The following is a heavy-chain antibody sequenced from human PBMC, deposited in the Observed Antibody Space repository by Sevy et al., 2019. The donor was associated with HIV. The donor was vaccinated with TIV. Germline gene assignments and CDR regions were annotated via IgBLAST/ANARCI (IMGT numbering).Heavy chain of an antibody. Sequence: GGSLRLSCAASGFTFSSYSMNWVRQAPGKGLEWVSSISSSSSYIYYADSVKGRFTISRDNAKNSLYLQMNSLRAEETAGYYCAGDNGSGRQRYGMDVWGQGTTVTVSS. D-gene: IGHD3-10*01. V-gene: IGHV3-21*01. CDR3: AGDNGSGRQRYGMDV. J-gene: IGHJ6*02. CDR1: GFTFSSYS. CDR2: ISSSSSYI.